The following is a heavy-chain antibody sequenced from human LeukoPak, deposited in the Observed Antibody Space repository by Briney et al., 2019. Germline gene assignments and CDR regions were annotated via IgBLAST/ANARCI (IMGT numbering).Heavy chain of an antibody. Sequence: PGGSLRLSCAASGFTFSSYEMNWVRQAPGKGLEWVSYISSSGSTIYYADSVKGRFTISRDNAKNSLYLRMNSLRAEDTAVYYCARPNPYCGGDCYFDYWGQGTLVTVSS. CDR1: GFTFSSYE. J-gene: IGHJ4*02. CDR2: ISSSGSTI. D-gene: IGHD2-21*02. CDR3: ARPNPYCGGDCYFDY. V-gene: IGHV3-48*03.